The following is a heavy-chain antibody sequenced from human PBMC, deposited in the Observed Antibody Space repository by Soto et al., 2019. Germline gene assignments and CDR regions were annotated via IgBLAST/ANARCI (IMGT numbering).Heavy chain of an antibody. V-gene: IGHV4-59*01. J-gene: IGHJ4*02. CDR3: ARKTGTKTPFDY. Sequence: PSETLSLTCTVSGGSISSYYWSWIRQPPGKGLEWIGYIYYSGSTNYNPSLKSRVTISVDTSKNQFSLKLSSVTAADTAVYYCARKTGTKTPFDYWGQGTLVTVSS. CDR1: GGSISSYY. D-gene: IGHD1-1*01. CDR2: IYYSGST.